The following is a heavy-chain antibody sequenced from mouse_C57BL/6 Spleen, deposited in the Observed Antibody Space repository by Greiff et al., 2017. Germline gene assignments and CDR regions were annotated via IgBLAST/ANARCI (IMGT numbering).Heavy chain of an antibody. CDR3: ARGGGLGGYFDY. V-gene: IGHV1-64*01. CDR1: GYTFTSYW. Sequence: QVQLQQPGAELVKPGASVKLSCKASGYTFTSYWMHWVKQRPGQGLEWIGMIHPNSGSTNYNEKFKSKATLTVDKSSSTAYMQLSSLTSEDSAVXYCARGGGLGGYFDYWGQGTTLTVSS. J-gene: IGHJ2*01. D-gene: IGHD1-2*01. CDR2: IHPNSGST.